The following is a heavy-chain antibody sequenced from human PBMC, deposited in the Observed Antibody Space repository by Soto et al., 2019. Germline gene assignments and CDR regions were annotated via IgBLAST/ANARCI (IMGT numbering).Heavy chain of an antibody. D-gene: IGHD3-9*01. CDR3: AGMETGYYMFDY. V-gene: IGHV4-4*07. Sequence: KTSETLSLTCPVSGGSISSYYWSGIRQPAGKGLEWIGRIYTSGSTNYNPSLKSRVTMSVDTSKNQFSLKLSSVTAADTAVYYCAGMETGYYMFDYWGQGTLVTVSS. CDR2: IYTSGST. CDR1: GGSISSYY. J-gene: IGHJ4*02.